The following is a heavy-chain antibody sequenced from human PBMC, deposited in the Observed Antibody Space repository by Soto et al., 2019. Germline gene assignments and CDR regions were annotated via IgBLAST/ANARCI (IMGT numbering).Heavy chain of an antibody. J-gene: IGHJ4*02. V-gene: IGHV5-51*01. CDR3: ARENYDILTEGYYFDY. D-gene: IGHD3-9*01. CDR1: GYSFTSYW. Sequence: GESLKISCKGSGYSFTSYWIGWVRQMPGKGLEWMGIIYPGDSDTRYSPSFQGQVTISADKSISTAYLQWSSLKASDTAMYYCARENYDILTEGYYFDYWGQGTLVTVSS. CDR2: IYPGDSDT.